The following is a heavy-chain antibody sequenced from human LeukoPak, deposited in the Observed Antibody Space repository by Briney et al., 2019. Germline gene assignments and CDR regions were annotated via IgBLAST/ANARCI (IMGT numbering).Heavy chain of an antibody. CDR1: GFTFSSYW. D-gene: IGHD3-22*01. V-gene: IGHV3-74*01. CDR3: AKDIGSSGYYYFDY. J-gene: IGHJ4*02. Sequence: PGGSLRLSCAASGFTFSSYWMHWVRQAPGKGLVWVSRINTDGSITDYADSVKGRFTISRDNAKNSLYLQMNSLRAEDTALYYCAKDIGSSGYYYFDYWGQGTLVTVSS. CDR2: INTDGSIT.